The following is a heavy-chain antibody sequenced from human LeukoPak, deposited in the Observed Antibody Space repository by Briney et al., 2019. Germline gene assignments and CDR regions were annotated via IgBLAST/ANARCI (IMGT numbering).Heavy chain of an antibody. Sequence: GGSLRLSCAASGFTFSSYAMSWVRQAPGKGLEWVSAISGSGGSTYYADSVKGRFTIARDNAKNSLYLQMNSLRAEDTAVYYCARSRNWFDPWGQGTLVTVSS. CDR1: GFTFSSYA. V-gene: IGHV3-23*01. CDR3: ARSRNWFDP. CDR2: ISGSGGST. J-gene: IGHJ5*02.